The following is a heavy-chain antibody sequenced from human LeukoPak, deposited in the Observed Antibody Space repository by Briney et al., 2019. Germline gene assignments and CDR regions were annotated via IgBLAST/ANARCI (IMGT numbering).Heavy chain of an antibody. V-gene: IGHV3-21*01. D-gene: IGHD2-8*02. Sequence: GGSLRLSCAASGFTFSIYSMSWVRQAPGKGLQWVASMGSSGSHIYYADSVKGRFTISRDNAKNSLCLQLNSLGAEDTAVYFCARAAGVGGVHNGRGVAYRFDSWGHGALVTVSS. CDR3: ARAAGVGGVHNGRGVAYRFDS. CDR2: MGSSGSHI. J-gene: IGHJ5*01. CDR1: GFTFSIYS.